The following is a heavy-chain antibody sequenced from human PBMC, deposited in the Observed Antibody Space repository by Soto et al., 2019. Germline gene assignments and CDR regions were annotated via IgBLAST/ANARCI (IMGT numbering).Heavy chain of an antibody. CDR1: GSTFTSYD. V-gene: IGHV1-8*01. CDR3: AREIGSGWYRAYYYGMDV. J-gene: IGHJ6*02. CDR2: MNPNSGNT. D-gene: IGHD6-19*01. Sequence: GASVKVSCKASGSTFTSYDINWVRQATGQGLEWIGWMNPNSGNTGFAQKFQGRVTMTRNTSISTVYMELSSLRSEDTAVYYCAREIGSGWYRAYYYGMDVWGQGTTVTVSS.